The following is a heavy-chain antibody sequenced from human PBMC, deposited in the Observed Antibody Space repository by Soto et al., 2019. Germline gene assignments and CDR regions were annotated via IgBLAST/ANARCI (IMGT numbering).Heavy chain of an antibody. D-gene: IGHD5-18*01. CDR1: GYTFTGYY. J-gene: IGHJ4*02. V-gene: IGHV1-2*04. CDR3: AREGSYGYYFDY. Sequence: ASVKVSCKASGYTFTGYYMRWVRQAPGQGLEWMGWINPNSGGTNYAQKFQGWVTMTRDTSISTAYMELSRLRSDDTAVYYCAREGSYGYYFDYWGQGTLVTVSS. CDR2: INPNSGGT.